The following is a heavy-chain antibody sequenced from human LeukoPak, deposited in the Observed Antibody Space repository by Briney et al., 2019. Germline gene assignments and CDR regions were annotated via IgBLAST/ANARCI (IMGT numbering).Heavy chain of an antibody. CDR2: INPSGGST. CDR3: AREQYSNYVDL. CDR1: GYTFTSYY. Sequence: ASVKVSCKASGYTFTSYYMHWVRQAPGQGLEWMGIINPSGGSTSYAQKFQGRVTMTRDTSTSTVYMELSSLRSEDTAVCYCAREQYSNYVDLWGQGTLVTVSS. D-gene: IGHD4-11*01. V-gene: IGHV1-46*01. J-gene: IGHJ4*02.